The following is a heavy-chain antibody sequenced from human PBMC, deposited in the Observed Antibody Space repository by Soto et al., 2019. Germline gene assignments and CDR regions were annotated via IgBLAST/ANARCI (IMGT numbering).Heavy chain of an antibody. CDR3: AREGGRGGLDY. CDR1: GFTFSSYS. V-gene: IGHV3-21*01. CDR2: ISSSSSYI. Sequence: EVQLVESGGGLVKPGGSLRLSCAASGFTFSSYSRNWVRQAPGKGLEWVSSISSSSSYIYYADSVKGRFTISRDNAKNSLYLQRNGLSAEDTAVYSCAREGGRGGLDYWGQGTLVTVSS. D-gene: IGHD3-16*01. J-gene: IGHJ4*02.